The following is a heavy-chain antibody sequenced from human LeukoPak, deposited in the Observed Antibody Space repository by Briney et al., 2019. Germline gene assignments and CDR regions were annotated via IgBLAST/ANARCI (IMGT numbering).Heavy chain of an antibody. CDR1: GFTFSSYA. D-gene: IGHD6-19*01. Sequence: PGGSLRLSCAASGFTFSSYAMSWVRQAPGKGLEWVSAISGSGGNTYYADSVKGRFTISRDNSKNTPYLQMNSLRAEDTAVYYCAKDEDSSGWYLGYWGQGTLVTVSS. V-gene: IGHV3-23*01. CDR3: AKDEDSSGWYLGY. J-gene: IGHJ4*02. CDR2: ISGSGGNT.